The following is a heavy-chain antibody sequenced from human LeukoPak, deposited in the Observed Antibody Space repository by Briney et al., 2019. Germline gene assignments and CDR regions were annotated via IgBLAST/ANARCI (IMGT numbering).Heavy chain of an antibody. CDR2: IFPIFATA. CDR3: AASIGGDAFDI. V-gene: IGHV1-69*15. CDR1: GGTFSSYA. J-gene: IGHJ3*02. Sequence: GSSVKVSCKASGGTFSSYAISWVRQAPGQGLEWMGRIFPIFATANYAQKFQGRVTITADESTSTAYMELSSLRSEDTAVYYCAASIGGDAFDIWGQGTMVTVSS. D-gene: IGHD3-3*01.